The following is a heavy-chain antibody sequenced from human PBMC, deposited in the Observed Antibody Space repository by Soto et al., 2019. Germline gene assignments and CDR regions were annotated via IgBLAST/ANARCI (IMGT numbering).Heavy chain of an antibody. CDR1: GFTFSSYA. D-gene: IGHD2-8*01. V-gene: IGHV3-23*01. J-gene: IGHJ5*02. CDR3: AKFPRKGYCTNGVCYGPNWFDP. Sequence: EVQLLESGGGLVQPGGSLSLSCAASGFTFSSYAMSWVRQAPGKGLEGVSAISGSGGSTYYADSVKGRFTISRDNSKNTLYLQMNSLRAEDTAVYYCAKFPRKGYCTNGVCYGPNWFDPWGQGTLVTVSS. CDR2: ISGSGGST.